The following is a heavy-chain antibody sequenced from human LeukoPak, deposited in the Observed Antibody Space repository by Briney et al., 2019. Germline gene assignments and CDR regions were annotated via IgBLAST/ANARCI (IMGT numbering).Heavy chain of an antibody. Sequence: GSLRLSCAASGFTFSSYSMNWIRQPPGKGLEWIGEINHSGSTNYNPSLKSRVTISVDTSKNQFSLKLSSVTAADTAVYYCARLFLSTVTTRYYYYYMDVWGKGTTVTVSS. CDR3: ARLFLSTVTTRYYYYYMDV. J-gene: IGHJ6*03. CDR2: INHSGST. V-gene: IGHV4-34*01. D-gene: IGHD4-11*01. CDR1: GFTFSSYS.